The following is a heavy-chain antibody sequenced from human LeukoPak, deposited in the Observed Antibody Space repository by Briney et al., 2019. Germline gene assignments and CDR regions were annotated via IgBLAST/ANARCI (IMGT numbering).Heavy chain of an antibody. CDR1: GYTFTGYY. J-gene: IGHJ6*02. CDR2: INPNSGGT. CDR3: ARDHIAARFESSYYYYYGMDV. V-gene: IGHV1-2*02. D-gene: IGHD6-6*01. Sequence: GASVKVSCTASGYTFTGYYMHWVRQAPGQGLEWMGWINPNSGGTNYAQKFQGRVTMTRDTSISTAYMELSRLRSDDTAVYYCARDHIAARFESSYYYYYGMDVWGQGTTVTVSS.